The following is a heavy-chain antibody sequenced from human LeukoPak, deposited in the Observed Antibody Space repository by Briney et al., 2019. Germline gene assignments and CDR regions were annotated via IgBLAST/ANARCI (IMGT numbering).Heavy chain of an antibody. V-gene: IGHV1-8*01. Sequence: ASVKVSCKASGYTFTSYDINWVRQATGQGLEWMGWTNPNSGNTGYAQKFQGRVTMTRNTSISTAYMELSSLRSEDTAVYYCARGLPHEDAFDIWGQGTMVTVSS. J-gene: IGHJ3*02. CDR3: ARGLPHEDAFDI. CDR2: TNPNSGNT. CDR1: GYTFTSYD.